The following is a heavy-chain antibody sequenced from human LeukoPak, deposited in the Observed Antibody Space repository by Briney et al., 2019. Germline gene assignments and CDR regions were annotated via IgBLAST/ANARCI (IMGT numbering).Heavy chain of an antibody. D-gene: IGHD2-15*01. CDR1: GGSISSNY. V-gene: IGHV4-59*12. CDR3: ARDPYCSGGSCYRRGLPY. J-gene: IGHJ4*02. Sequence: SETLSLTCTVSGGSISSNYWSWIRQPPGKGLECIGYIYYSGSTNYNPSLESRVTMSVDTSKNQFSLKLSSVTAADTAVYYCARDPYCSGGSCYRRGLPYWGQGTLVTVSS. CDR2: IYYSGST.